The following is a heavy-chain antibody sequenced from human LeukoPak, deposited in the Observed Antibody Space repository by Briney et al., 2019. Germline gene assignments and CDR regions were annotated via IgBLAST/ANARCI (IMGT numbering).Heavy chain of an antibody. CDR2: INYSGST. D-gene: IGHD3-10*01. V-gene: IGHV4-39*01. CDR3: ARYVVYGSGRYYFAY. Sequence: SETLSLTCTVSGGSVSSTTYYWSWIRQPPGKGLEWIASINYSGSTYYNPSLKSRVTISVDTSENQFSLKLSSVTAADTAVYYCARYVVYGSGRYYFAYWGQGTLVTVSS. CDR1: GGSVSSTTYY. J-gene: IGHJ4*02.